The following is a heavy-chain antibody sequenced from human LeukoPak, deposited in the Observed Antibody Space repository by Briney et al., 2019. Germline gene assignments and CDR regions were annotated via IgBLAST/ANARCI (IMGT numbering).Heavy chain of an antibody. CDR1: GGSISSGSYY. D-gene: IGHD6-19*01. CDR2: IYTSGST. V-gene: IGHV4-61*02. CDR3: TREHGWYYFDY. J-gene: IGHJ4*02. Sequence: PSETLSLTCTVSGGSISSGSYYWSWIRQPAGKGLEWIGRIYTSGSTNYNPSLKSRVTISVDKSKNQFSLRLSSVTAADTAVYHCTREHGWYYFDYWGQGTLVTVSS.